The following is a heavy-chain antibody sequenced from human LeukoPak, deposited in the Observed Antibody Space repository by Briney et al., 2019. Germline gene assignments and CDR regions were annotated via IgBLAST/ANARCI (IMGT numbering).Heavy chain of an antibody. D-gene: IGHD7-27*01. Sequence: GRSLRLSCAASGFTFSSYGMHWVRQAPGKGLEWVAVIWYDGSSKYYADSVKGRFTISRDNSKNTLYLQMNSLRAEDTAVYYCVRALMGTSDHWGQGSLVTVSS. CDR2: IWYDGSSK. J-gene: IGHJ4*02. V-gene: IGHV3-33*01. CDR3: VRALMGTSDH. CDR1: GFTFSSYG.